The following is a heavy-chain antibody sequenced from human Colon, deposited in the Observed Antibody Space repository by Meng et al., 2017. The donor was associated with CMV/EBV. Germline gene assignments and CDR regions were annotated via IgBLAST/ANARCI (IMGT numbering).Heavy chain of an antibody. V-gene: IGHV3-7*01. CDR3: ARLVVGDNDYFDY. Sequence: AASGLTFSDSFMSWVRQAPGKGLEWVANIKQDGSEKFYVDSVKGRFTISRDNARKSLYLQMDNLRAEDTAVYYCARLVVGDNDYFDYWGQGTLVTVSS. D-gene: IGHD2-15*01. CDR1: GLTFSDSF. J-gene: IGHJ4*02. CDR2: IKQDGSEK.